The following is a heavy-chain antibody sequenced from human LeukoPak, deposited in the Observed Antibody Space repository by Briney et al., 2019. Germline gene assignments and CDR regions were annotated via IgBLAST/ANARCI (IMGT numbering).Heavy chain of an antibody. J-gene: IGHJ4*02. Sequence: GGSLRLSCEASGFTFSSSAMSWVRQAPGKGLEWVSAISNNGGYTYYADSVQGRFTISRDNSKSTLCLQMNSLRAEDTAVYYCAKQLGYCSDGSCYFPYWGQGTLVTVSS. CDR2: ISNNGGYT. V-gene: IGHV3-23*01. CDR3: AKQLGYCSDGSCYFPY. D-gene: IGHD2-15*01. CDR1: GFTFSSSA.